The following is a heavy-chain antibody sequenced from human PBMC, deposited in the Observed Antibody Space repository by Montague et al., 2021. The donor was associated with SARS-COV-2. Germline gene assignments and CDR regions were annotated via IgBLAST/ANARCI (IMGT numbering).Heavy chain of an antibody. CDR1: GGSFSGYY. V-gene: IGHV4-34*01. D-gene: IGHD1-26*01. CDR2: INHSGST. Sequence: SETLSLTCTVYGGSFSGYYWSWIRQLPGKGLEWIGEINHSGSTNYNPSLKSRVTISVDTSKNHFSLKLSSVTAADTAVYYCARSGGMYTESYYLEDYYYGMTVGGKGPR. CDR3: ARSGGMYTESYYLEDYYYGMTV. J-gene: IGHJ6*01.